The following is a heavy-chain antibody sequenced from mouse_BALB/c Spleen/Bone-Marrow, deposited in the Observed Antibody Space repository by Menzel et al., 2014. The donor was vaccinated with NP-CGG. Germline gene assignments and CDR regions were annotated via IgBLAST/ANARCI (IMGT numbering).Heavy chain of an antibody. V-gene: IGHV1-22*01. CDR2: INPNNGGS. J-gene: IGHJ2*01. CDR1: GYTFTDYT. CDR3: ARAVHFDY. Sequence: EVQLQQSGPELVKPGASVKISCKTSGYTFTDYTTHWVRQSHGKSLEWIGSINPNNGGSSCNQKFKAKATLTIDKSSSTPYMELRSLTSEDSAVYYCARAVHFDYWGQGTTLTVSS.